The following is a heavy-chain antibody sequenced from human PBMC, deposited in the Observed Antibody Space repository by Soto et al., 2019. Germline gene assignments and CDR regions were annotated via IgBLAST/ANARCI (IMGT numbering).Heavy chain of an antibody. CDR1: GGSISSSSYY. CDR2: IYYSGST. J-gene: IGHJ1*01. CDR3: ARNVGATVVTEYFQH. Sequence: SETLSLTCTVSGGSISSSSYYWGWIRQPPGKGLEWIGSIYYSGSTYYNPSLKSRVTISVDTSKNQFSLKLSSVTAADTAVYYCARNVGATVVTEYFQHWGQGTLVTVSS. V-gene: IGHV4-39*01. D-gene: IGHD1-26*01.